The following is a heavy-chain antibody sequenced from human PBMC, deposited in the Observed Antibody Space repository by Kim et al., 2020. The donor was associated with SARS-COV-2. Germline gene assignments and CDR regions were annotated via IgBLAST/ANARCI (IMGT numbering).Heavy chain of an antibody. CDR3: AREGDCSGGSCYGVDY. V-gene: IGHV3-11*06. Sequence: SVKGRFTISRDNAKNSLYLQMNSLRAEDTAVYYCAREGDCSGGSCYGVDYWGQGTLVTVSS. D-gene: IGHD2-15*01. J-gene: IGHJ4*02.